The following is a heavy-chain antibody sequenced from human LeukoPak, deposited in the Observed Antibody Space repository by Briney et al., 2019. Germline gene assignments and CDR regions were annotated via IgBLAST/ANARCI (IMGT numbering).Heavy chain of an antibody. CDR1: GFTFDDYG. J-gene: IGHJ4*02. Sequence: GGSLRLSCAVSGFTFDDYGMSWVRQVPGKGLEWVSGINWNGGSTAYADSVKGRFIISRDNAKNSLYLEVNSLRAEDTALNHCARGPPYSGYDQFDYWGQGTLVTVSS. CDR3: ARGPPYSGYDQFDY. D-gene: IGHD5-12*01. V-gene: IGHV3-20*01. CDR2: INWNGGST.